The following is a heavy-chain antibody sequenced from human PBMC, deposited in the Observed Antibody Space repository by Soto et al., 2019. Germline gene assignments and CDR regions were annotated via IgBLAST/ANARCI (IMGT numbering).Heavy chain of an antibody. J-gene: IGHJ4*02. CDR2: ISWNSGSI. CDR1: GFTFDDYA. V-gene: IGHV3-9*01. D-gene: IGHD2-8*01. Sequence: EVQLVESGGGLVQPGRSLRLSCAASGFTFDDYAMHWVRQAPGKGLEWVSGISWNSGSIGYADSVKGRFTISRDNAKNSLYLQMNSLRAEDTALYYCANGGRRDVYNGDDYLGQGTLVTVSS. CDR3: ANGGRRDVYNGDDY.